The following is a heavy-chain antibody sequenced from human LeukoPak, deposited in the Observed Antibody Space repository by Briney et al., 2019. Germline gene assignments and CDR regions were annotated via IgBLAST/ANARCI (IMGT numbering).Heavy chain of an antibody. CDR2: ISRSSTYV. CDR1: GFAFSHHT. D-gene: IGHD6-19*01. Sequence: GGSLRLSCAGSGFAFSHHTINWVRQAPGKGLEWVASISRSSTYVFYADSLEGRFTISRDDAEKLLFLQMKSLRVEDTGVYYCATNPVAGMSWYFDLWGRGTLVTVSS. CDR3: ATNPVAGMSWYFDL. V-gene: IGHV3-21*01. J-gene: IGHJ2*01.